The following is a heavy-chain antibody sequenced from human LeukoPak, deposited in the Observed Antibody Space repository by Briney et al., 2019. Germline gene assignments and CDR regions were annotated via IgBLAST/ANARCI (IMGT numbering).Heavy chain of an antibody. CDR1: GFTFSDYH. D-gene: IGHD6-19*01. Sequence: GGSLSLSCAASGFTFSDYHMNWIRQAPGKGLEWISYISPGGGSIYFADSVQGRFTLSRDYAKNSLYLQMNSLTAEDTALYYCAIGRDISVAGPGGYFDHWGQGTLVTVSS. V-gene: IGHV3-11*01. CDR2: ISPGGGSI. CDR3: AIGRDISVAGPGGYFDH. J-gene: IGHJ4*02.